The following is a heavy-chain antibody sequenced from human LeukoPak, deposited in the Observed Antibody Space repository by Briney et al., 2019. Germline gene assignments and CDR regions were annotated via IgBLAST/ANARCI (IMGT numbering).Heavy chain of an antibody. CDR2: MWHDGSNK. D-gene: IGHD2-21*02. Sequence: GGSLRLSCTASGFNLSVYDMHWVRQAPGKGLEWVAVMWHDGSNKHYADSVKGRCTMSRDKSKNTLYLEMNSLRGEDTAVYYCARAKGDLIDYWGQGTMVIVSS. CDR3: ARAKGDLIDY. CDR1: GFNLSVYD. V-gene: IGHV3-33*01. J-gene: IGHJ4*02.